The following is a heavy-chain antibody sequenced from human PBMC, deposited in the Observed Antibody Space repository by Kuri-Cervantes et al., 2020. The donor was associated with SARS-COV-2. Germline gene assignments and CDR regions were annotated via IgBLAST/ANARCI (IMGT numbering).Heavy chain of an antibody. CDR1: GFTFDDYA. CDR3: AKDRESSGYYYHGREPFDV. J-gene: IGHJ3*01. Sequence: LTCAASGFTFDDYAMHWVRQAPGKGLEWVSGISWNSGSIGYADSVKGRFTISRDNAKNTLYLQMNSLRAEDTARYYCAKDRESSGYYYHGREPFDVWGQGTMVTVSS. D-gene: IGHD3-22*01. V-gene: IGHV3-9*01. CDR2: ISWNSGSI.